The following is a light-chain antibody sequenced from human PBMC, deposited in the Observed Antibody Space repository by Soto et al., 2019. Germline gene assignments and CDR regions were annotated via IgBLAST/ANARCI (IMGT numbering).Light chain of an antibody. CDR1: QDTKNY. CDR3: QQYDNLPLT. J-gene: IGKJ4*01. Sequence: DLQMTQSPSCLSATIGDRVTITCQASQDTKNYLNWYQQKSGKAPKLMIYDASDLETGVPSRFSGSGSGTDFTFTINSLQPEDIATYYCQQYDNLPLTLGGGTKVDI. V-gene: IGKV1-33*01. CDR2: DAS.